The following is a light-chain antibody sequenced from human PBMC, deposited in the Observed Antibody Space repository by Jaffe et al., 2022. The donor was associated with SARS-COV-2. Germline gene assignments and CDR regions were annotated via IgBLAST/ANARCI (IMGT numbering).Light chain of an antibody. J-gene: IGLJ2*01. Sequence: QSALTQPPSASGSPGQSVTISCTGTGSDVGAYNYVSWYRQHPGKAPELMIYEVSMRPSGVPDRFSGSKSGNTASLTVSGLQSEDEAVYHCSSYAGSNTIIFGGGTRLTVL. CDR3: SSYAGSNTII. CDR2: EVS. V-gene: IGLV2-8*01. CDR1: GSDVGAYNY.